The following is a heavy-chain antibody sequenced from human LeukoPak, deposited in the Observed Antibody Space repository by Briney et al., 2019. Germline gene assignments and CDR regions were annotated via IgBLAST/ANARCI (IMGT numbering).Heavy chain of an antibody. Sequence: GGSLRLSCAASGFTFSGYAMHWIRQAPGKGLEWVAVISYDGTDNFYTDPVKGRFTISRDNSKNTLYLQMNSLRAEDTAVYYCAKDRDTAPFDYWGQGTLVTVSS. V-gene: IGHV3-30-3*01. J-gene: IGHJ4*02. D-gene: IGHD5-18*01. CDR1: GFTFSGYA. CDR2: ISYDGTDN. CDR3: AKDRDTAPFDY.